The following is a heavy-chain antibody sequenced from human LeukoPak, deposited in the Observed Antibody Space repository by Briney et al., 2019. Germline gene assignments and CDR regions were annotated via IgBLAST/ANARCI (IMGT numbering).Heavy chain of an antibody. CDR3: ARRYFDY. V-gene: IGHV3-7*03. Sequence: GGSLRLSCAAYEFMFSKYAMSWVRQAPGKGLEWVANIKQDGSEKYYADSVKGRFIISRDNAKNALYLQMSSLRAEDTAIYYCARRYFDYWGQGTLVTVSS. J-gene: IGHJ4*02. CDR1: EFMFSKYA. CDR2: IKQDGSEK.